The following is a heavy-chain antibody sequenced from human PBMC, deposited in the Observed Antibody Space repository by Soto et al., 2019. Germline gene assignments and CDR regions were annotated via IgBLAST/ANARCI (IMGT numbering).Heavy chain of an antibody. J-gene: IGHJ4*02. CDR2: ISSSSSTI. Sequence: EVQLVESGGGLVQPGGSLRLSCAASGFTFSSYSMNWVRQAPGKGLEWVSYISSSSSTIYYADSVKGRFTISRDNAKNSLYLQMNSLRAEDTAVYYCVRVGGGITTDYWGQGTLVTVSS. CDR1: GFTFSSYS. CDR3: VRVGGGITTDY. V-gene: IGHV3-48*01. D-gene: IGHD3-22*01.